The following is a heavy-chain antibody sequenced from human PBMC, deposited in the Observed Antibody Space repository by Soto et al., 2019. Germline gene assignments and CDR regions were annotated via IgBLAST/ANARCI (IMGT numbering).Heavy chain of an antibody. CDR3: AADYGDYTPKLDH. J-gene: IGHJ4*02. CDR2: ISGSGGST. Sequence: GGSLRLSCAASGFTFSSYAMSWVRQAPGKGLEWVSAISGSGGSTYYADSVKGRFTISRDNSKNTLYLQMNSLRAEDTAVYYGAADYGDYTPKLDHWGQGTLVTVSS. CDR1: GFTFSSYA. D-gene: IGHD4-17*01. V-gene: IGHV3-23*01.